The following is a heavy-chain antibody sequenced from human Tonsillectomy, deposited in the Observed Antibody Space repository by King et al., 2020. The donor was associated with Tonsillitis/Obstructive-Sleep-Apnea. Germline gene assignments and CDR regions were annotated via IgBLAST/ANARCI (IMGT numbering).Heavy chain of an antibody. D-gene: IGHD2-2*01. CDR3: ARFSIDIVVVPGVRLGFDI. V-gene: IGHV1-69*01. Sequence: QLVQSGAEVKKPGSSVKVSCKASGGTFSSYVISWVRQAPGQGLEWMGGIIPIFGTANYAQKFQGRVTITADESTSTAYMELSSLRFEDTAGYYCARFSIDIVVVPGVRLGFDIWGQGTMVTVSS. CDR1: GGTFSSYV. J-gene: IGHJ3*02. CDR2: IIPIFGTA.